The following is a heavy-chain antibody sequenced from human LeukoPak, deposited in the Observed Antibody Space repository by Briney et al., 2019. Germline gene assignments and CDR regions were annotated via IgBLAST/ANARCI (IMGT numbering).Heavy chain of an antibody. CDR1: GFTFSSSA. Sequence: GGSLRLSCAASGFTFSSSAMTWVRQAPGKGLEWVSSISGSGGSTYYADSVKGRFTISRDNSKNTVYLQMNSLRAEDTALYYCAKSSSWTYHYLDYWGQGALVTVSS. V-gene: IGHV3-23*01. CDR3: AKSSSWTYHYLDY. CDR2: ISGSGGST. D-gene: IGHD6-13*01. J-gene: IGHJ4*02.